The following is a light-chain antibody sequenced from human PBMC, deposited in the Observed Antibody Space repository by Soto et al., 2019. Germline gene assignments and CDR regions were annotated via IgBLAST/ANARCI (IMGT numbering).Light chain of an antibody. V-gene: IGLV2-14*01. CDR3: SSYTSSSTLPLYV. CDR2: DVS. CDR1: SSDVGGYNY. J-gene: IGLJ1*01. Sequence: QSVLTQPASVSGSPGQSITISCTGTSSDVGGYNYVSCYQQHPGKAPKLMIYDVSNRPSGVSNSFYGSKSGNTASLTISGLQAEDEADYYCSSYTSSSTLPLYVFGTGTKLTVL.